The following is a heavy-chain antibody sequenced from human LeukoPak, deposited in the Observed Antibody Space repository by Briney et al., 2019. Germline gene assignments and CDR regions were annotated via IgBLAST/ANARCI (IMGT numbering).Heavy chain of an antibody. V-gene: IGHV3-15*01. Sequence: PGGSLRLSCAASGFTFSSYAMSWVRQAPGMGLEWVGRIKSKTDGGTTDYAAPVKGRFTLSRDDSKNTLYLQMNSLKTEDTAVYYCATGGQVGATQPFDYWGQGTLVTVSS. J-gene: IGHJ4*02. CDR1: GFTFSSYA. D-gene: IGHD1-26*01. CDR3: ATGGQVGATQPFDY. CDR2: IKSKTDGGTT.